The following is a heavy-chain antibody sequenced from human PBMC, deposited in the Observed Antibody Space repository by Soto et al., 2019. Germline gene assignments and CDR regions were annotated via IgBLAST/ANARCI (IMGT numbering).Heavy chain of an antibody. V-gene: IGHV6-1*01. CDR3: ARDLLAVALYPYYYGMDV. D-gene: IGHD6-19*01. CDR2: TYYRSKWYN. J-gene: IGHJ6*02. CDR1: GDSVSSNSAA. Sequence: PSQTLSLTCVISGDSVSSNSAAWNWIRQSPSRGLEWLGRTYYRSKWYNDYAVSVKSRITINPDTSKNQFSLQLNSVTPEDTAVYYCARDLLAVALYPYYYGMDVWGQGTTVTVSS.